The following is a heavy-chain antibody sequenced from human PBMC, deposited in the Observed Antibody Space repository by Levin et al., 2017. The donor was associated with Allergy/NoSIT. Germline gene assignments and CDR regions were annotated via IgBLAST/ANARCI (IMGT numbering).Heavy chain of an antibody. J-gene: IGHJ4*02. CDR2: ISGSGGST. V-gene: IGHV3-23*01. CDR1: GFTFSSYA. CDR3: AKPSSIGDDFDY. Sequence: GESLKISCAASGFTFSSYAMSWVRQAPGKGLEWVSAISGSGGSTYYADSVKGRFTISRDNSKNTLYLQMNSLRAEDTAVYYCAKPSSIGDDFDYWGQGTLVTVSS. D-gene: IGHD2-21*02.